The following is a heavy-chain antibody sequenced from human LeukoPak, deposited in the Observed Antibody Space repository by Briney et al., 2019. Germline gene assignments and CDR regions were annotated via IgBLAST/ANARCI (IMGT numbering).Heavy chain of an antibody. Sequence: SETLCLTCTVSGGCISSYYWSWIRQPPGKGLEWIGYIYHSGTTNYNPSLKSRVTISVDTSKSQFSLKLSSVTAADTAIYYCARNIVGPRQVDYWGQGTLVTVSS. CDR3: ARNIVGPRQVDY. CDR1: GGCISSYY. CDR2: IYHSGTT. D-gene: IGHD1-26*01. V-gene: IGHV4-59*01. J-gene: IGHJ4*02.